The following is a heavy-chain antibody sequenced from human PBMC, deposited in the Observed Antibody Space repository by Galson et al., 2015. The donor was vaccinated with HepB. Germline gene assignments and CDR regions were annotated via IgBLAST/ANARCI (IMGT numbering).Heavy chain of an antibody. V-gene: IGHV1-58*01. CDR2: IVVGSGNT. CDR3: AAEGPTTVTTFNFDY. D-gene: IGHD4-17*01. Sequence: SVKVSCKASGFTFTSSAVQWVRQARGQRLEWIGWIVVGSGNTNYAQKFQERVTITRDMSTSTAYMELSSLRSEDTAVYYCAAEGPTTVTTFNFDYWGQGTLVTVSS. CDR1: GFTFTSSA. J-gene: IGHJ4*02.